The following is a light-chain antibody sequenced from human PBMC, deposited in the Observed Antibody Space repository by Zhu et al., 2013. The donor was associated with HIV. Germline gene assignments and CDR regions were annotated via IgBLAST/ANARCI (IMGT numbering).Light chain of an antibody. J-gene: IGLJ2*01. CDR3: SSYTSSSLVV. Sequence: QSALTQPPSASGSPGQSVTISCIGTSSDVGGYDYVSWYQQHPGKAPKLMIYEVSKRPSGVPDRFSGSRSGNMASLTVSGLQAEDEADYYCSSYTSSSLVVFGGGTKLTVL. CDR1: SSDVGGYDY. V-gene: IGLV2-8*01. CDR2: EVS.